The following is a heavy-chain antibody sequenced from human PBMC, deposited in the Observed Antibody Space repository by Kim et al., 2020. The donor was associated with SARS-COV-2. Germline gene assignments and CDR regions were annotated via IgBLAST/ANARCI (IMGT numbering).Heavy chain of an antibody. CDR2: IKSKTDGGTA. CDR3: TTVSMR. V-gene: IGHV3-15*01. CDR1: GIPFSNAW. D-gene: IGHD2-2*01. Sequence: EGSLRLSCAVSGIPFSNAWFNWVCQSPGKGLEWVGRIKSKTDGGTADLAAPVKGRFAISRDDSKNTLSLLMNNVETDDSAVYYCTTVSMRWGQGTLVTVS. J-gene: IGHJ4*02.